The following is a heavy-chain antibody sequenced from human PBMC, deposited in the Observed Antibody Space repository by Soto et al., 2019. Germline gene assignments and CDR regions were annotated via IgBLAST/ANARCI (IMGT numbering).Heavy chain of an antibody. D-gene: IGHD6-6*01. CDR2: INHSGST. CDR3: ARGRVRGIAARPNYYYDGMDV. CDR1: GGSFSGYY. Sequence: QVQLQQWGAGLLKPSETLSLTCAVYGGSFSGYYWSWIRQPPGKGLEWIGEINHSGSTNYNPSLKSRVTIAVDTANNQFSLKLSSVTAADTAVYYCARGRVRGIAARPNYYYDGMDVWGQGTTVTVSS. J-gene: IGHJ6*02. V-gene: IGHV4-34*01.